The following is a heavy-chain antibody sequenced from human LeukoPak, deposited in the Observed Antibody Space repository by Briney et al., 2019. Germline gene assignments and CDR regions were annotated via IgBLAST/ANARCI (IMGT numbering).Heavy chain of an antibody. D-gene: IGHD3-22*01. CDR3: AKGSNFGDHMIVMVLDAFDI. CDR2: ISYDGSSE. V-gene: IGHV3-30*18. Sequence: PGGSLRLSCAASGFTFSSYGMHWVRQAPGKGLEWVAVISYDGSSEYFADSVKGRFTISRDNSNNTLYLQMNSLRPEDTAIYYCAKGSNFGDHMIVMVLDAFDIWGQGTMVTVSS. J-gene: IGHJ3*02. CDR1: GFTFSSYG.